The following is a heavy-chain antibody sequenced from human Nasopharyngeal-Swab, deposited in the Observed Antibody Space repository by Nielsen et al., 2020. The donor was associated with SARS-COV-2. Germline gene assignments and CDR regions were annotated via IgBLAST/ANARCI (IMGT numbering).Heavy chain of an antibody. CDR3: ASWAGSSRDYYGSLDY. D-gene: IGHD6-25*01. V-gene: IGHV3-23*01. J-gene: IGHJ4*02. CDR2: ISGSGNT. CDR1: GFTFRDHA. Sequence: GESLKISCEASGFTFRDHAMTWVRQAPGKGPEWVSTISGSGNTHYADSVKGRFTISRDNSKNTVFLQMNSLRAEDTAIYSCASWAGSSRDYYGSLDYWGQGNLVTVSS.